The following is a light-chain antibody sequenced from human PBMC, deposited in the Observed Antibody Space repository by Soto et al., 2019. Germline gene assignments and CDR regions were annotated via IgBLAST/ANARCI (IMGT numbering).Light chain of an antibody. CDR2: DVN. CDR1: SSDVGGYNY. Sequence: QSALTQPASVSGSPGQSITISCTGTSSDVGGYNYVSWYQQHPGKAPKVMIYDVNNRPSGVSNRFSGSKSGNTASLTISGLQAEDEADYYCSSYTGSSTYVVFVGGTKLTVL. J-gene: IGLJ2*01. CDR3: SSYTGSSTYVV. V-gene: IGLV2-14*01.